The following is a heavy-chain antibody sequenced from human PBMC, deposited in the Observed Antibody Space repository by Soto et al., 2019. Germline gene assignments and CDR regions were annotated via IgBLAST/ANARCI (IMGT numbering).Heavy chain of an antibody. V-gene: IGHV3-23*01. D-gene: IGHD3-3*01. CDR2: ISGSGGST. CDR1: GFTFSSYA. J-gene: IGHJ4*02. CDR3: AKGRDFWSGYYFDY. Sequence: PGGSLRLSCASSGFTFSSYAMSWVRQAPGKGLEWVSAISGSGGSTYYADSVKGRFTISRDNSKNTLYLQMNSLRAEDTAVYYCAKGRDFWSGYYFDYWGQGTLVTVSS.